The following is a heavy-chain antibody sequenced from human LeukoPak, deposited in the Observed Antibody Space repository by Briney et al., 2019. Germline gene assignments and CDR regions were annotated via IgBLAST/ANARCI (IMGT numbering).Heavy chain of an antibody. V-gene: IGHV3-74*01. CDR2: INSDGSST. J-gene: IGHJ6*02. D-gene: IGHD6-13*01. CDR3: ARGGDSSSWYGFYYYYGMDV. Sequence: GGSLRLSCAASGFTFSSYWMHWVRQAPGKGLVWVSRINSDGSSTSYADSVKGRFTISRDNAKNTLYLQMNSLRAEDTAVYYCARGGDSSSWYGFYYYYGMDVWGQGTTVTVSS. CDR1: GFTFSSYW.